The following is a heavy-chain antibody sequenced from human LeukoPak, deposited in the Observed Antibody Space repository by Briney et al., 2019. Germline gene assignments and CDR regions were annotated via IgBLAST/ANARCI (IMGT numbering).Heavy chain of an antibody. CDR3: ANGGYGPFDY. CDR2: ISGSGGST. Sequence: GGSLRLSCAASGFTFSSYAMSWVRQAPGKGLEWVSTISGSGGSTYYAGSVKGRFTISRDNSRNTLYLQMNSLRAEDTAVYYCANGGYGPFDYWGQGTLVTVSS. J-gene: IGHJ4*02. D-gene: IGHD1-26*01. CDR1: GFTFSSYA. V-gene: IGHV3-23*01.